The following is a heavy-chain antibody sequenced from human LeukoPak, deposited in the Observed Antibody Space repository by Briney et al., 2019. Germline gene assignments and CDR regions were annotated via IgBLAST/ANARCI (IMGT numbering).Heavy chain of an antibody. CDR1: GGSISSSNYY. CDR3: ARRGNRNWFDP. Sequence: ASETLSLTCTVSGGSISSSNYYWGWIRQPPGKGLEWIGSIYYTGSTYYNPSLKSRVTISVDTSKNQLSLKLSSVTAADTAVYFCARRGNRNWFDPWGQGTLVTVSS. CDR2: IYYTGST. D-gene: IGHD1-14*01. V-gene: IGHV4-39*01. J-gene: IGHJ5*02.